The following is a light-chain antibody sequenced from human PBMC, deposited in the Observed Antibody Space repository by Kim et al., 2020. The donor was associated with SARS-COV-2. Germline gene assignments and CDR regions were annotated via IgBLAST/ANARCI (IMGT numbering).Light chain of an antibody. Sequence: EIVLTQSPGSLSLSPGERATLSCRASQRVGNDYLAWYQQKPGQAPRLLVHATSTRATDIPARFIGSGSGTDFTLTISRLEPEDFAVYYCQQYAASPWTFGRGTKLEIK. V-gene: IGKV3-20*01. CDR1: QRVGNDY. CDR2: ATS. CDR3: QQYAASPWT. J-gene: IGKJ1*01.